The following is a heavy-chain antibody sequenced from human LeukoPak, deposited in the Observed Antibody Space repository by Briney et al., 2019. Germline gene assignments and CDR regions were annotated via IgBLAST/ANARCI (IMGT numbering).Heavy chain of an antibody. CDR2: IKSKTDGGTT. Sequence: ACGYTYSSERGKRVGQGPGQRMEKDSRIKSKTDGGTTDYAAPVKGRFTISRDDSKNTLYLQMNSPKTEDTALYYCTTMSWNGVVYSSYYMCICGKGTTVTASS. CDR3: TTMSWNGVVYSSYYMCI. J-gene: IGHJ6*03. V-gene: IGHV3-15*01. D-gene: IGHD1-1*01. CDR1: GYTYSSER.